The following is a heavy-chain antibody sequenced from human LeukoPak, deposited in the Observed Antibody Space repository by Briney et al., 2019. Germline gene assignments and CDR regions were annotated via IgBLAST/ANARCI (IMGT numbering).Heavy chain of an antibody. V-gene: IGHV4-39*01. CDR3: ARHSPIGHYYGSGSYLDY. J-gene: IGHJ4*02. CDR2: IYYSGST. Sequence: PSETLSLTCTVSGGSISSSSYYWGWIRQPPGKGLEWIGSIYYSGSTYYNPSLKSRVTISVDTSKNQFSLKLSSVTAADTAVYYCARHSPIGHYYGSGSYLDYWGQGTLVTVSS. D-gene: IGHD3-10*01. CDR1: GGSISSSSYY.